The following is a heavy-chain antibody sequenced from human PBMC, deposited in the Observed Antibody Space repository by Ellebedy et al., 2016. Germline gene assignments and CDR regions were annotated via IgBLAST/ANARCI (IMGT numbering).Heavy chain of an antibody. CDR3: ARSAHLLAYYYYGMDV. J-gene: IGHJ6*02. D-gene: IGHD2-15*01. V-gene: IGHV1-2*04. CDR1: GGTFSSYA. Sequence: ASVKVSXXASGGTFSSYAISWVRQAPGQGLEWMGWINPNSGGTNYAQKFQGWVTMTRDTSISTAYMELSRLRSDDTAVYYCARSAHLLAYYYYGMDVWGQGTTVTVSS. CDR2: INPNSGGT.